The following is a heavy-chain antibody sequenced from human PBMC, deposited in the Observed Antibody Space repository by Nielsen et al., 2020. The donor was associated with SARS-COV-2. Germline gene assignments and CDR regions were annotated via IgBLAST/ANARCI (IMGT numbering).Heavy chain of an antibody. V-gene: IGHV3-69-1*01. J-gene: IGHJ6*03. CDR2: ISSSSTI. D-gene: IGHD6-6*01. CDR3: AREGIAAHHYYYMDV. Sequence: WIRQPPGKGLEWVSYISSSSTIYYADSVKGRFTISRDNAKNSLYLQMNSLRAEDTAVYYCAREGIAAHHYYYMDVWGKGTTVTVSS.